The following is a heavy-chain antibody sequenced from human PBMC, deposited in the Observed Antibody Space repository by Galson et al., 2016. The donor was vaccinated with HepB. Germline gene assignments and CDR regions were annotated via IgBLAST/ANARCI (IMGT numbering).Heavy chain of an antibody. J-gene: IGHJ4*02. CDR2: IKQDGSEI. CDR3: ARAGSSYGILDY. CDR1: GFPFSSYW. Sequence: SLRLSCAAPGFPFSSYWMSWVRQAPGKGLEWVANIKQDGSEIYYVDSVKGRFTISRDNAKDSLYLQMNSLRAEDTAVYYCARAGSSYGILDYWGQGTLVTVSS. D-gene: IGHD5-18*01. V-gene: IGHV3-7*01.